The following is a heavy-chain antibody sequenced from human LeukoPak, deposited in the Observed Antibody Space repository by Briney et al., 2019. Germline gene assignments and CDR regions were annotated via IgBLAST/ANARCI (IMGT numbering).Heavy chain of an antibody. Sequence: SVKVLCKASGGTFSSYATSWVRQAPGQGLEWMGGIIPIFGTANYAQKFQGRGTITADESTSTAYMELSSLRSEDTAVYYCASTPNIQWLVQRGKDYFDYWGQGTLVTVSS. V-gene: IGHV1-69*13. D-gene: IGHD6-19*01. J-gene: IGHJ4*02. CDR1: GGTFSSYA. CDR2: IIPIFGTA. CDR3: ASTPNIQWLVQRGKDYFDY.